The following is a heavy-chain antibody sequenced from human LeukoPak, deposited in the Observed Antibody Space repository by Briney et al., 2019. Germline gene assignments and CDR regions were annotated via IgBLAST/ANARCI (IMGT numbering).Heavy chain of an antibody. D-gene: IGHD5-18*01. CDR3: ARDSHTAMVLGY. CDR1: GGTFSSYA. CDR2: IIPIFGTA. J-gene: IGHJ4*02. Sequence: SVKVSCKASGGTFSSYAISWVRQAPGQGLEWMGGIIPIFGTANYAQKFQGRVTITADESTSTAYMELSSLRPEDTAVYYCARDSHTAMVLGYWGQGTLVTVSS. V-gene: IGHV1-69*13.